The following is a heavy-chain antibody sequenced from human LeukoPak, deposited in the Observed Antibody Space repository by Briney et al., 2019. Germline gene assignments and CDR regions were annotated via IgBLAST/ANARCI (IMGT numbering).Heavy chain of an antibody. Sequence: GGSLRLSCAASGFTFSSYSMNWVRQAPGKGLEWVSSISSSSSYMYYADSVKGRFTISRDNAKNSLYLQMNSLRAEDTAVYYCARDAAVAGTVFDYWGQGTLVTVSS. CDR1: GFTFSSYS. CDR2: ISSSSSYM. D-gene: IGHD6-19*01. J-gene: IGHJ4*02. V-gene: IGHV3-21*01. CDR3: ARDAAVAGTVFDY.